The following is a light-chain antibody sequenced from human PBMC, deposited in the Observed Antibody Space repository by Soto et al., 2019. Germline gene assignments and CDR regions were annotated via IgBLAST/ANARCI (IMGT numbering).Light chain of an antibody. CDR3: AAWDDSLSGVV. V-gene: IGLV1-47*01. J-gene: IGLJ2*01. Sequence: QPVLTQPPSASGTPGQRVTISCSGGSSNIGSNYVYWYPQLPGTSLKLLIYRNNQRPSGVPDRFSGSKSGNSASLAISGLRSEDEADYYCAAWDDSLSGVVFGGGTKLTVL. CDR2: RNN. CDR1: SSNIGSNY.